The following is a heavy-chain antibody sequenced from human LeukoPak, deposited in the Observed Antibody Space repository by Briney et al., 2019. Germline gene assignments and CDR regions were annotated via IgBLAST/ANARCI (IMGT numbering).Heavy chain of an antibody. CDR1: GYTFTSYD. J-gene: IGHJ6*02. CDR2: MNPNSGNT. Sequence: ASVKVSCKASGYTFTSYDVNWVRQATGQGLEWMGWMNPNSGNTGYAQKFQGRVTMTRNTSISTAYMELSSLRSEDAAVYYCVSGGSGSPQHSNYGMDVWGQGTSVTVSS. D-gene: IGHD3-10*01. V-gene: IGHV1-8*01. CDR3: VSGGSGSPQHSNYGMDV.